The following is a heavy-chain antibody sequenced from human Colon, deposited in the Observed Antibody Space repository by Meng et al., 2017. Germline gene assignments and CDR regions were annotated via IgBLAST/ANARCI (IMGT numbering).Heavy chain of an antibody. V-gene: IGHV3-23*01. CDR3: AKQNYYDSSGYKVPDAFDI. D-gene: IGHD3-22*01. CDR1: GFTFSSYA. CDR2: ISGSGGST. Sequence: GSLKISCAASGFTFSSYAMSWVRQAPGKGLEWVSAISGSGGSTYYADSVKGRFTISRDNSKNTLYLQMNSLRAEDTAVYYCAKQNYYDSSGYKVPDAFDIWGQGTMVTVSS. J-gene: IGHJ3*02.